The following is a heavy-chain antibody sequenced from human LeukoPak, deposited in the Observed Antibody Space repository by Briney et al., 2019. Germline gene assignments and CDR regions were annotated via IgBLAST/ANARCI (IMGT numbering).Heavy chain of an antibody. CDR3: ARLWGYSQNWFDP. V-gene: IGHV4-39*01. CDR1: GGSISSSSYY. D-gene: IGHD5-18*01. CDR2: IYYSGST. J-gene: IGHJ5*02. Sequence: SETLSLTCTVSGGSISSSSYYWGWIRQPPGKGLEWIGSIYYSGSTYYNPSLKSRVTISVDTSKNQFSLKLSSVTAADTAVYYCARLWGYSQNWFDPWGQGTLVTVSS.